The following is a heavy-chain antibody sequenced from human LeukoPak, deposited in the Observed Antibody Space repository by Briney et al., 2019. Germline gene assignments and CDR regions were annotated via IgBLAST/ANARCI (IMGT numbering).Heavy chain of an antibody. CDR2: ITGDGTAT. CDR3: ARANWGFGLPFDI. J-gene: IGHJ3*02. CDR1: GFSFSSYA. Sequence: GGSLRLSCAASGFSFSSYAMTWVRQAPGKGLECVSVITGDGTATAYADSVKGRFTISRDNAKNSLYLQMNSLRAGDTAVYYCARANWGFGLPFDIWGQGTMVTVSS. V-gene: IGHV3-23*01. D-gene: IGHD7-27*01.